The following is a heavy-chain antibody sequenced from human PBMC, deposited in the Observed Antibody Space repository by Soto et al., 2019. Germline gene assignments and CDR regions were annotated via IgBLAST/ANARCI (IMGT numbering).Heavy chain of an antibody. CDR3: AREIASTGGDNFVS. CDR1: GFTFRNYN. V-gene: IGHV3-21*06. CDR2: ISTGGAYM. J-gene: IGHJ4*02. Sequence: EVQLVESGGGLVKAGGSLRLFCTASGFTFRNYNMNWVRQAPGKGLEWVSSISTGGAYMFYADSVKGRFTISRDNAQNSVFLQIDSPRPEDTAAYYCAREIASTGGDNFVSWGQGALGTV. D-gene: IGHD2-21*02.